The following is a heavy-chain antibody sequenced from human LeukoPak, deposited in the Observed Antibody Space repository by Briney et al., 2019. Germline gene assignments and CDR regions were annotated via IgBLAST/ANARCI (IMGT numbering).Heavy chain of an antibody. CDR2: MNPNSGGT. V-gene: IGHV1-2*02. D-gene: IGHD3-22*01. CDR1: GYTFTSYD. Sequence: GASVKVSCKASGYTFTSYDINWVRQATGQGLEWMGWMNPNSGGTNYAQKFQGRVTMTRDTSISTAYMELSRLRSDDTAVYYCARGVLRPTYYYDSSGYYWIYWGQGTLVTVSS. CDR3: ARGVLRPTYYYDSSGYYWIY. J-gene: IGHJ4*02.